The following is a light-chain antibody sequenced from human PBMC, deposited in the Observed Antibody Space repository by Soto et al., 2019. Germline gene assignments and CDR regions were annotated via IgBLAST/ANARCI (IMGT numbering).Light chain of an antibody. CDR1: QTASGSH. V-gene: IGKV3-20*01. Sequence: IVLTQSPGTLSLSPGERTTLSCRASQTASGSHLACYQQKPGQAPSLIIYGASTRPTAIPARFSGSGSWTDFTLTITRLEAEDFAVDYCQQDGGGPPEDTFGQGTKLEIK. CDR2: GAS. J-gene: IGKJ2*01. CDR3: QQDGGGPPEDT.